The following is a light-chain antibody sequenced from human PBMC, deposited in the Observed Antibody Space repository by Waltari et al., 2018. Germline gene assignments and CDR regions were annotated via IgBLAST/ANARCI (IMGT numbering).Light chain of an antibody. V-gene: IGLV2-23*02. CDR1: SSDVGSYNL. J-gene: IGLJ3*02. Sequence: QSALTQPASVSGSPGQSITISCTGTSSDVGSYNLVSWYQHHPGKAPKLIIYEVNERPSGVSNRFSGSKSGKTASLTISGLQAEDEADYYCCSYAGSRTWVFGGGTELTVL. CDR3: CSYAGSRTWV. CDR2: EVN.